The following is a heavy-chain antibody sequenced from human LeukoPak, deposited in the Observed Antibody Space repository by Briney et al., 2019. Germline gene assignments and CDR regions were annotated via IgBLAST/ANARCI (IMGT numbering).Heavy chain of an antibody. J-gene: IGHJ4*02. CDR1: GFTFSNYA. Sequence: GGSLRLSCAASGFTFSNYAMHWVREAPGKGLEGVAVISSDGSSKYYTDSVKDRFTISRDNSKNMMYLTMNSLRAEDTAVYYCARAWDYYGSGSYPDYWGQGTLVTVSS. D-gene: IGHD3-10*01. CDR3: ARAWDYYGSGSYPDY. CDR2: ISSDGSSK. V-gene: IGHV3-30*04.